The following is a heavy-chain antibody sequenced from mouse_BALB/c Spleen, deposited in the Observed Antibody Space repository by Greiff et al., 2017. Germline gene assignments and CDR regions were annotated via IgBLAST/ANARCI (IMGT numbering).Heavy chain of an antibody. V-gene: IGHV5-12-2*01. Sequence: EVMLVESGGGLVQPGGSLKLSCAASGFTFSSYTMSWVRQTPEKRLEWVAYISNGGGSTYYPDTVKGRFTIYRDNAKNTLYLQMSSLKSEDTAMYYCARQGYYYGRAYAMDYWGQGTSVTVSS. CDR2: ISNGGGST. CDR1: GFTFSSYT. J-gene: IGHJ4*01. D-gene: IGHD1-1*01. CDR3: ARQGYYYGRAYAMDY.